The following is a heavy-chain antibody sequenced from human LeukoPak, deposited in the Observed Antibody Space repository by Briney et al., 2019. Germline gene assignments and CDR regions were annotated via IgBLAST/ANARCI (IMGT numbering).Heavy chain of an antibody. CDR2: ISSSSSYI. V-gene: IGHV3-21*01. J-gene: IGHJ6*03. CDR3: AKDRTYYYGSGSSLNMDA. Sequence: PAGSLRRSGAAYAFTFSSYSMIWVRQAPGKGLEWVSSISSSSSYIYYADSVKVRFTISRDNAKNSLYLQMNSLRAEDTAVYYCAKDRTYYYGSGSSLNMDAWGKGTTVTISS. D-gene: IGHD3-10*01. CDR1: AFTFSSYS.